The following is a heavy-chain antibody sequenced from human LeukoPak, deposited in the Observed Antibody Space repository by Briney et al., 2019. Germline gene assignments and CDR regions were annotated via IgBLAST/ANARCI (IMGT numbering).Heavy chain of an antibody. CDR1: GFTFSSYA. CDR2: ISYDGSNK. V-gene: IGHV3-30*04. D-gene: IGHD2-21*01. Sequence: GGSLRLSCAASGFTFSSYAMHWVRQAPGKGLEWVAVISYDGSNKYYADSVKGRFTISRDNSKNTLYLQMNSLRAEDAAVYYCAKRDGSTWGQGTLVTVSS. CDR3: AKRDGST. J-gene: IGHJ5*02.